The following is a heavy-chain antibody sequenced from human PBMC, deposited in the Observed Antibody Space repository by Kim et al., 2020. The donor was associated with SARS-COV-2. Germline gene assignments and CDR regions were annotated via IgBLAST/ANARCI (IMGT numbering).Heavy chain of an antibody. J-gene: IGHJ4*02. CDR1: GFTFSSYG. CDR3: ARDAAATNRIYGYFDY. V-gene: IGHV3-33*01. D-gene: IGHD5-12*01. CDR2: IWYDGSNK. Sequence: GGSLRLSCAASGFTFSSYGMHWVRQAPGKGLEWVAVIWYDGSNKYYADSVKGRFTISRDNSKNTLYLQMNSLRAEDTAVYYCARDAAATNRIYGYFDYWGQGTLVTVSS.